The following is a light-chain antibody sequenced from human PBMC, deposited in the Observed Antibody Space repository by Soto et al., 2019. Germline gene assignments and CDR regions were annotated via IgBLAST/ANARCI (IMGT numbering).Light chain of an antibody. J-gene: IGKJ5*01. Sequence: ELGLAQSPAPLSVPPGERASLSCMASQSVDGNLAWYQQKPGQPPRLLIYGVSTRATGIPARFSGSGFETEFTLTITSLQSEDFAVYYCQQYYNWPPCTFGQGTRLEIK. CDR1: QSVDGN. CDR3: QQYYNWPPCT. V-gene: IGKV3-15*01. CDR2: GVS.